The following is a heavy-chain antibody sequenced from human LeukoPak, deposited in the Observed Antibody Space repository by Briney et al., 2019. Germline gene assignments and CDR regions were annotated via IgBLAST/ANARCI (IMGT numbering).Heavy chain of an antibody. D-gene: IGHD6-19*01. V-gene: IGHV1-46*01. CDR3: ARVSSGMRDAFDI. CDR2: INPSGGST. CDR1: GYTFTSYY. Sequence: ASVKVSCKASGYTFTSYYMHWVRQAPGQGLEWMGIINPSGGSTSYAQKFQGRVTMTGDTSTSTVYMELSSLRSEDTAVYYCARVSSGMRDAFDIWGQGTMVTVSS. J-gene: IGHJ3*02.